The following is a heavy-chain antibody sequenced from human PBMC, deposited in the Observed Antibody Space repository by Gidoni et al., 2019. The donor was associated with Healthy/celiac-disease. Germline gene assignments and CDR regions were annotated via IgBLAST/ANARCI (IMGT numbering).Heavy chain of an antibody. CDR1: GFTFSSYG. V-gene: IGHV3-33*01. CDR3: ARGTDYGGNSHAFDI. D-gene: IGHD4-17*01. CDR2: IWYDGSNK. J-gene: IGHJ3*02. Sequence: VQPGRSLRLSCAASGFTFSSYGMHWVRQAPGKGLEWVAVIWYDGSNKYYADSVKGRFTISRDNSKNTLYLQMNSLRAEDTAVYYCARGTDYGGNSHAFDIWGQGTMVTVSS.